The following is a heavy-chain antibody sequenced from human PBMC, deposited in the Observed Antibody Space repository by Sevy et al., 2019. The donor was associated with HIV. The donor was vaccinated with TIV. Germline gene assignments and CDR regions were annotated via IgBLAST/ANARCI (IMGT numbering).Heavy chain of an antibody. CDR3: AGPTLTYSSGWSYYDS. J-gene: IGHJ4*02. D-gene: IGHD6-19*01. CDR2: INYSGST. CDR1: GASISSSGYY. V-gene: IGHV4-39*01. Sequence: SETLSLTCTVSGASISSSGYYWGWIRQPPRKGLEWIASINYSGSTFYNSSLKSPVTISSDTSTNQFSLKLNSVTAADTAIYYCAGPTLTYSSGWSYYDSWGQGTVVTVSS.